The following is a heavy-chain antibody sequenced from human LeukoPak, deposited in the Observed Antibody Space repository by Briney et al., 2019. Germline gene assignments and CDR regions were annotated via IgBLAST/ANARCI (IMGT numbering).Heavy chain of an antibody. CDR2: ISGSGNTI. D-gene: IGHD2-21*02. Sequence: GGSLRLSCAVSGLTFSPYSMNWVRQAPGKGLDWISYISGSGNTIYYADSVKGRFTISRDNAKNSLYLQMNSLRAEDTAVYYCASMTTYCGGDCYFFDYWGQGTLVTASS. CDR3: ASMTTYCGGDCYFFDY. V-gene: IGHV3-48*04. J-gene: IGHJ4*02. CDR1: GLTFSPYS.